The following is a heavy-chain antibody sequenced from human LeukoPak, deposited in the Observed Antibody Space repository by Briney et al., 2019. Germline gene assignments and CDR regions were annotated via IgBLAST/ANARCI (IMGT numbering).Heavy chain of an antibody. D-gene: IGHD5-12*01. Sequence: GGSLRLSCAASGLPFSSYSMNWVRQAPGKGLEWVSYISSSSTIYYADSVKGRFTISRDNAKNSLYLQMNSLRDEDTAVYYCARDQGYEGHGYWGQGTLVTVSS. V-gene: IGHV3-48*02. CDR2: ISSSSTI. CDR1: GLPFSSYS. CDR3: ARDQGYEGHGY. J-gene: IGHJ4*02.